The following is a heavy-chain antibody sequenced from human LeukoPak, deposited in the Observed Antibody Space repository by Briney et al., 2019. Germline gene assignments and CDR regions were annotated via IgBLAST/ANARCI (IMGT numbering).Heavy chain of an antibody. D-gene: IGHD4-17*01. J-gene: IGHJ3*02. CDR1: GYTFTGYY. V-gene: IGHV1-2*02. CDR2: INPNSGGT. CDR3: ATVVPMTTVTTYAFDI. Sequence: GASVKVSCKASGYTFTGYYMHWVRQAPGQGLEWMGWINPNSGGTNYAQKFQGRVTMTRDTSISTAYMELSRLRSDDTAVYYCATVVPMTTVTTYAFDIWGQGTMVTVSS.